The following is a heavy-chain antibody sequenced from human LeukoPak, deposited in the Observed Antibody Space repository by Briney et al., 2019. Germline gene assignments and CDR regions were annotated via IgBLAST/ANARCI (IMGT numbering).Heavy chain of an antibody. CDR1: GFTFSSYA. CDR2: IYSGGST. V-gene: IGHV3-53*01. CDR3: ARSPEVQLWSFDY. J-gene: IGHJ4*02. D-gene: IGHD5-18*01. Sequence: GRSLRLSCAASGFTFSSYAMHWVRQAPGKGLEWVSVIYSGGSTYYADSVKGRFTISRDNSKNTLYLQMNSLRAEDTAVYYCARSPEVQLWSFDYWGQGTLVTVSS.